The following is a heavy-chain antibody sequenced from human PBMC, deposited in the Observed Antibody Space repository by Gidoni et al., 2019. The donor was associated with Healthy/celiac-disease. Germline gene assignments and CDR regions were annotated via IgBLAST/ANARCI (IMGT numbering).Heavy chain of an antibody. Sequence: EVQLVESGGGLVQPGGSLRLSCAASGFTFSSSCMSWVRQPPGKGLEWVANIKQEGSEKYYVDSVKGRFTISRDNAKNSLYLQMNSLRAEDTAVYYCARAQNRYCSGGSCYYTPGYWGQGTLVTVSS. D-gene: IGHD2-15*01. CDR1: GFTFSSSC. CDR3: ARAQNRYCSGGSCYYTPGY. V-gene: IGHV3-7*03. CDR2: IKQEGSEK. J-gene: IGHJ4*02.